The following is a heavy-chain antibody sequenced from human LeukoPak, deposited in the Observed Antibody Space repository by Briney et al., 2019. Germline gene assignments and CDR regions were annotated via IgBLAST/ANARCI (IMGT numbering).Heavy chain of an antibody. CDR1: GFTFSSYA. D-gene: IGHD6-6*01. J-gene: IGHJ4*02. CDR3: ARDKTYTSSVDY. V-gene: IGHV3-7*01. Sequence: GGSLRLSCAASGFTFSSYAMNWVRQAPGKGLEWVANIKQDGSEKYYVDSVKGRFTISRDNAKNSLYLQMNSLRAEDTAVYYCARDKTYTSSVDYWGQGTLVTVSS. CDR2: IKQDGSEK.